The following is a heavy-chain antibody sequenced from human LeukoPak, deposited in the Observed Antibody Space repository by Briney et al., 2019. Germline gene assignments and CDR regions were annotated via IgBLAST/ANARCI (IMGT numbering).Heavy chain of an antibody. CDR1: GGSISSSSYY. D-gene: IGHD3-22*01. J-gene: IGHJ3*02. CDR3: ARGPYSYDSSGAFDI. Sequence: SETLSLTCTVSGGSISSSSYYWDWIRQPPGKALEWIGSIYYSGSTYYNPSLKSRVTISVDTSKNQFSLKLSSVTAADTAVYFCARGPYSYDSSGAFDIWGQGTMVTVSS. V-gene: IGHV4-39*07. CDR2: IYYSGST.